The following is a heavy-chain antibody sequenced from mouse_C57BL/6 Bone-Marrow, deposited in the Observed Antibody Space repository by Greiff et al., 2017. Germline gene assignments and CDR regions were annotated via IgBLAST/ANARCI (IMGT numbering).Heavy chain of an antibody. CDR1: GFNIKDYY. Sequence: VQLQQSGAELVKPGASVKLSCTASGFNIKDYYMHWVKQRTEPGLEWIGRIDPEDGETKSAPKFQGKATITADTTSNTAYLQLSSLTSEDTAVYYCARETGKGYSFDYWGQGTTLTVSS. CDR3: ARETGKGYSFDY. CDR2: IDPEDGET. J-gene: IGHJ2*01. D-gene: IGHD4-1*01. V-gene: IGHV14-2*01.